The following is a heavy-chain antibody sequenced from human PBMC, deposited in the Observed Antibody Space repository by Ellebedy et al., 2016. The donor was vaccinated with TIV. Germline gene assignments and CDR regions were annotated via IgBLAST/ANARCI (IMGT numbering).Heavy chain of an antibody. CDR1: GNTMMTYA. V-gene: IGHV1-3*01. CDR3: ATERIPFDH. CDR2: IKSINGDT. J-gene: IGHJ4*02. D-gene: IGHD2-15*01. Sequence: AASVKVSCKTSGNTMMTYALHWVRQAPGQSLEWMGWIKSINGDTKYSQKFEDRLTIIADTSASTVYMELSSLRSEDTAVYYCATERIPFDHWGQGTLVTVSS.